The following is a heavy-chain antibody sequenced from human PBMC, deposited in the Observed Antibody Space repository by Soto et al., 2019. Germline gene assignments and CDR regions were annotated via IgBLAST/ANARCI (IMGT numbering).Heavy chain of an antibody. CDR2: IYYSGST. V-gene: IGHV4-31*03. CDR1: GRSISRGGYY. J-gene: IGHJ6*03. Sequence: SETLSLTCTVSGRSISRGGYYWSWIRQHPGKGLEWIGYIYYSGSTYYNPSLKSRVTISVDTSKNQFSLKLSSVTAADTAVYYCARDGGSSWYYYYMDVWGKGTTVTVSS. D-gene: IGHD6-13*01. CDR3: ARDGGSSWYYYYMDV.